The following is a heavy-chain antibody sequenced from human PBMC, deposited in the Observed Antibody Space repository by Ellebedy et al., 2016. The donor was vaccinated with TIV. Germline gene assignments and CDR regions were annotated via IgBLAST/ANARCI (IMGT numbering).Heavy chain of an antibody. V-gene: IGHV4-59*08. CDR2: ISYSLYYSGST. D-gene: IGHD4-23*01. CDR3: ARHAATVGNPNMDV. CDR1: GGSINSFY. Sequence: SETLSLTCTVSGGSINSFYWSWIRQPPGKGLEWIGYISYSLYYSGSTNYNPSLKSRVTISVDASKNQFSLKLSSVTVADTAVYYCARHAATVGNPNMDVWGRGTTVTVSS. J-gene: IGHJ6*03.